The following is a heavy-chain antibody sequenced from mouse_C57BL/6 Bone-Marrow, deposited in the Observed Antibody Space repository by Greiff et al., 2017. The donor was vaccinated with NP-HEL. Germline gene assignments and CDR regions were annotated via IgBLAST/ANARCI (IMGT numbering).Heavy chain of an antibody. CDR2: IYPGSGST. V-gene: IGHV1-55*01. D-gene: IGHD2-4*01. CDR3: ARRLRLRDAMDY. J-gene: IGHJ4*01. Sequence: QVHVKQPGAELVKPGASVKMSCKASGYTFTSYWITWVKQRPGQGLEWIGDIYPGSGSTNYNEKFKSKATLTVDTSSSTAYMQLSSLTSEDSAVYYCARRLRLRDAMDYWGQGTSVTVSS. CDR1: GYTFTSYW.